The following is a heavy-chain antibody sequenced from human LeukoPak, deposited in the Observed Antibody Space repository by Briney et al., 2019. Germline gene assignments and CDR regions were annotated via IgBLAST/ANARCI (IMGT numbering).Heavy chain of an antibody. CDR3: ARDRIVGATTTSEFDY. Sequence: ASVKVSCKASGYTFTSYGISWVRQAPGQGLEWMGWISAYNGNTNYAQKLQGRVTTTTDTSTSTAYMEPRSLRSDDTAVYYCARDRIVGATTTSEFDYWGQGTLVTVSS. J-gene: IGHJ4*02. CDR1: GYTFTSYG. CDR2: ISAYNGNT. V-gene: IGHV1-18*01. D-gene: IGHD1-26*01.